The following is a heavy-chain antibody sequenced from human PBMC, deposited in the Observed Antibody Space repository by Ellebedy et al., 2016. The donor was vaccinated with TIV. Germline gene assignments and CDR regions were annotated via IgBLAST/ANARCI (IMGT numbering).Heavy chain of an antibody. V-gene: IGHV1-69*13. CDR3: ARTGGQVPGYYYRYGMDV. D-gene: IGHD2-15*01. CDR2: IIPIFGTT. J-gene: IGHJ6*02. CDR1: GGTFSSYA. Sequence: AASVKVSCKASGGTFSSYAISWVRQAPGQGLEWMGGIIPIFGTTNYTQKFQGRVTITADESTSTAYMELSGLTSGDTAVYYCARTGGQVPGYYYRYGMDVWGQGTTVTVSS.